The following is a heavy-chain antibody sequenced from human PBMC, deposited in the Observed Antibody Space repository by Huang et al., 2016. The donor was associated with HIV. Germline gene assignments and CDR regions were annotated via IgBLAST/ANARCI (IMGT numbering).Heavy chain of an antibody. CDR2: ISYDGSNK. V-gene: IGHV3-30*18. CDR1: GFTFSSYG. J-gene: IGHJ4*02. CDR3: AKGPMGGDSSSSGYAY. Sequence: QVQLVESGGGVVQPGRSLRLSCAASGFTFSSYGMHWVRQAPGKGLEWVEVISYDGSNKYYAESVKGRFTISRDNSKNTLYLQMNSLRAEDTAVYYCAKGPMGGDSSSSGYAYWGQGTLVTVSS. D-gene: IGHD6-13*01.